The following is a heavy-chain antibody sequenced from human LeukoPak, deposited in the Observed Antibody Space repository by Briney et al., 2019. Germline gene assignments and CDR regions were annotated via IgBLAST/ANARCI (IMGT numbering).Heavy chain of an antibody. D-gene: IGHD1-26*01. Sequence: PGGSLRLSCAASGFTFSDHYMDWVRQAPGKGLEWVGRIRNKANSYSTEYAASVKGRFTISRDDSKNSLYLQLNSLKTDDTAVYYCARVSGSSHFDNWGQGTLVTVSS. CDR3: ARVSGSSHFDN. CDR2: IRNKANSYST. J-gene: IGHJ4*02. CDR1: GFTFSDHY. V-gene: IGHV3-72*01.